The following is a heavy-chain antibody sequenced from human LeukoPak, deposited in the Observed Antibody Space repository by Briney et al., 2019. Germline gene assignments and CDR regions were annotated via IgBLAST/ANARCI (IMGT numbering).Heavy chain of an antibody. D-gene: IGHD3-22*01. V-gene: IGHV1-2*02. CDR1: GYTFTGYY. CDR3: ASLDYYYDSSGYRSSGDY. CDR2: INPNSGGT. J-gene: IGHJ4*02. Sequence: ASVKVSCKASGYTFTGYYMHWVRQAPGQGLEWMGWINPNSGGTNYAQKFQGRVTMTRDTSISTAYMELSRLRSDDTAVYYCASLDYYYDSSGYRSSGDYWGQGTLVTVSS.